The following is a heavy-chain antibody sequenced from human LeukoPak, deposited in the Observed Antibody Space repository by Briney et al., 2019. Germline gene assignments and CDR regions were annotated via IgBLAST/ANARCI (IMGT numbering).Heavy chain of an antibody. CDR3: AREPRAAFDI. Sequence: SQTLSLTCTVPGGSISSGSYYWSWIRQPAGKGLEWIGRIYTSGSTNYNPSLKSRVTISVDTSKNQFSLKLSSVTAADTAVYYCAREPRAAFDIWGQGTMVTVSS. J-gene: IGHJ3*02. CDR2: IYTSGST. V-gene: IGHV4-61*02. CDR1: GGSISSGSYY. D-gene: IGHD3-10*01.